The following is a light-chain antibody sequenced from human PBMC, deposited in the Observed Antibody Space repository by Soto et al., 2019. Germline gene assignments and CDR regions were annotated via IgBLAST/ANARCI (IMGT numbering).Light chain of an antibody. Sequence: QSVLTQPHSASGSPGQSVTISCTGTSSDVGAYNYVSWHQQHPGKAPKLIIYEVNNRPSGVADRFSGSKSGNTASLTVSRLQAEDEAGYYFTSDAANNNLVFGGGTKVTVL. V-gene: IGLV2-8*01. J-gene: IGLJ3*02. CDR1: SSDVGAYNY. CDR3: TSDAANNNLV. CDR2: EVN.